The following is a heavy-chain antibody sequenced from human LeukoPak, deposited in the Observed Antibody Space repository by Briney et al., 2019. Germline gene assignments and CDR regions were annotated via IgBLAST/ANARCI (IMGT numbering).Heavy chain of an antibody. CDR1: GYTFIRYG. CDR3: ARWGPVTTTDRVYSYYGMDV. Sequence: ASVKVSCKASGYTFIRYGISWVRQAPGQGLEWMGWISIYNGNTNYAPKFQGRLTMTRDTSASTAYMELRSLRSDDTAVYYCARWGPVTTTDRVYSYYGMDVWGQGTTVTVAS. D-gene: IGHD4-17*01. V-gene: IGHV1-18*01. J-gene: IGHJ6*02. CDR2: ISIYNGNT.